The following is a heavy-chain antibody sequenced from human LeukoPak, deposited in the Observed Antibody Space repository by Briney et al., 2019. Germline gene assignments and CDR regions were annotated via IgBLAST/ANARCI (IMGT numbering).Heavy chain of an antibody. CDR3: ARDYNFDSSPYDDALDI. V-gene: IGHV1-69*05. Sequence: SVKVSCRTSGDPFSSHGISWVRQAPGQGLEWMGGIIPVFHTAKYAQNFQDRLTITTDESTDTVYMKLSSLRSEDTAVYYCARDYNFDSSPYDDALDIWGQGTMVTVSS. CDR1: GDPFSSHG. J-gene: IGHJ3*02. CDR2: IIPVFHTA. D-gene: IGHD3-22*01.